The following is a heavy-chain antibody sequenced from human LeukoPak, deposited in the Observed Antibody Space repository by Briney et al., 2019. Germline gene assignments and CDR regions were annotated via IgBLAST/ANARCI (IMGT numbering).Heavy chain of an antibody. CDR3: ARRASWNGWFDP. CDR2: ISSSGSTK. V-gene: IGHV3-48*03. J-gene: IGHJ5*02. Sequence: GGSLRLSCAASGFTFSSYQMNWVRQAPGKGLEWVSYISSSGSTKYYADFVKGRFTISRDNAKNSLYLQMNSLRAEDTAVYYCARRASWNGWFDPWGQGTLVTVSS. D-gene: IGHD1-1*01. CDR1: GFTFSSYQ.